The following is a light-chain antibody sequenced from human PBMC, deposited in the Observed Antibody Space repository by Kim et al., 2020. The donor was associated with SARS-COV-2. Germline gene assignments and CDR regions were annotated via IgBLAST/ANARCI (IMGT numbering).Light chain of an antibody. CDR1: QSVSSN. J-gene: IGKJ1*01. CDR3: QQYNNWPQT. CDR2: GAS. Sequence: VSQGERATLSCRASQSVSSNLAWYQQKPGQAPRLRIYGASTRATGIPARFSGSGSGTEFTLTISSLQSEDFAVYYCQQYNNWPQTFGQGTKVDIK. V-gene: IGKV3-15*01.